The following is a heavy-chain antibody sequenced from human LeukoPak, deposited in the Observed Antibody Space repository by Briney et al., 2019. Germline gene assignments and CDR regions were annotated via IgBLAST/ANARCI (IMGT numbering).Heavy chain of an antibody. CDR1: GFTFSDYW. CDR2: INQDGSER. CDR3: ARDLYSFHSNGYYASVL. J-gene: IGHJ4*02. D-gene: IGHD3-22*01. Sequence: GGSLRLSCTASGFTFSDYWSSWVRQAPGKGLEWVANINQDGSERHYVDSLRGRFTISRDNARNSLYLQMNSLRAEDTAVYFCARDLYSFHSNGYYASVLWGQGTLVTVSS. V-gene: IGHV3-7*01.